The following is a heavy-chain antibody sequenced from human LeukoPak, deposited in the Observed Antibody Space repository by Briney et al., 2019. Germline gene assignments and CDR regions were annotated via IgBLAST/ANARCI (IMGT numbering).Heavy chain of an antibody. Sequence: SETLSLTCTVSGGSISSGGYYWSWIRQHPGKGLEWIGYIYYSGSTYYNPSLKSRVTISVDTSKNQFPLKLSSVTAADTAVYYCARGSYYGSGSTRPFDPWGQGTLVTVSS. D-gene: IGHD3-10*01. CDR3: ARGSYYGSGSTRPFDP. J-gene: IGHJ5*02. V-gene: IGHV4-31*03. CDR1: GGSISSGGYY. CDR2: IYYSGST.